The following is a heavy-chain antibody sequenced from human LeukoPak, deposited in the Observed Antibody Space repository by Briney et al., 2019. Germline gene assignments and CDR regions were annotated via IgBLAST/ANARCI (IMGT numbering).Heavy chain of an antibody. V-gene: IGHV3-23*01. J-gene: IGHJ5*02. CDR3: AKETDIVVVPAAFDP. CDR2: ISGSGGST. D-gene: IGHD2-2*01. CDR1: GFTFSSYA. Sequence: GGSLRLSCAASGFTFSSYAMSWVRQAPGKGLEWVSAISGSGGSTYYADSVKGRFTISRDNPRNTLYLQMNSLRAEDTAVYYCAKETDIVVVPAAFDPWGQGTLVTVSS.